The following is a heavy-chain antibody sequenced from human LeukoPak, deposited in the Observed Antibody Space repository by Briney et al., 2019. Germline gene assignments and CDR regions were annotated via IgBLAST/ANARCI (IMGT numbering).Heavy chain of an antibody. V-gene: IGHV3-9*01. J-gene: IGHJ4*02. Sequence: GGSLRLSCAASGFTFDDYAMHWVRQAPGKGLEWVSGISWNSGSIGYADSVKGRFTISRDNAKNSLYLQMNSLRAEDTALYYCAKGTAMVDWGQGTLVTVSS. D-gene: IGHD5-18*01. CDR1: GFTFDDYA. CDR3: AKGTAMVD. CDR2: ISWNSGSI.